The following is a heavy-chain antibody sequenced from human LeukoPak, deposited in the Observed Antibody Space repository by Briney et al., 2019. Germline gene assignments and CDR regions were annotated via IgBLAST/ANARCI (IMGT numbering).Heavy chain of an antibody. Sequence: SQTLSLTCTVSGDSITTGGYYWSWIRQPPGKGLEWMGYIHQSGDTYSNPSLRSRVTVSADRSNNQFSLRVSSVTAADTAVYYCARGYSSSWYYFDYWGQGTLVTVSS. J-gene: IGHJ4*02. V-gene: IGHV4-30-2*01. CDR3: ARGYSSSWYYFDY. D-gene: IGHD6-13*01. CDR1: GDSITTGGYY. CDR2: IHQSGDT.